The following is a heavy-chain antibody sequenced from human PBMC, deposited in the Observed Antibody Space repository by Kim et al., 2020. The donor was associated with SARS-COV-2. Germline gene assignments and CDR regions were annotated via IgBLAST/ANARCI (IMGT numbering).Heavy chain of an antibody. CDR2: ISYDGSNK. V-gene: IGHV3-30-3*01. J-gene: IGHJ6*02. CDR1: GFTFSSYA. Sequence: GGSLRLSCAASGFTFSSYAMHWVRQAPGKGLEWVAVISYDGSNKYYADSVKGRFTISRDNSKNTLYLQMNSLRAEDTAVYYCARVMSPVTIVAEDNYYYGMDVWGQGTTVTVSS. CDR3: ARVMSPVTIVAEDNYYYGMDV. D-gene: IGHD3-22*01.